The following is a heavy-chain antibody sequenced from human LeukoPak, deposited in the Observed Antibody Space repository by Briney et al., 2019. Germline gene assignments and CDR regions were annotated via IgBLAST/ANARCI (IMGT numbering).Heavy chain of an antibody. D-gene: IGHD3-10*01. CDR2: ISYDGSNQ. Sequence: GGSLRLSCAASGFTFSSYATHWVRQAPGKGLEWVAVISYDGSNQYYADSVKGRFTISRDNSKNTLYLQMNSLRAEDTAVYYCARDWNGSGSPNDFWGQGTLVTVSS. J-gene: IGHJ4*02. CDR3: ARDWNGSGSPNDF. V-gene: IGHV3-30*04. CDR1: GFTFSSYA.